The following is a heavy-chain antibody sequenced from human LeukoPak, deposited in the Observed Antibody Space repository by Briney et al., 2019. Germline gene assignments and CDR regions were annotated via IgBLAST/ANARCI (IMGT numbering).Heavy chain of an antibody. CDR3: ARGVYGSVSYY. CDR2: INHSGST. Sequence: KPSETLSLTCAVYGGSFSGYYWSWIRHPPGKGLEWIREINHSGSTNYNPSLKSRVTISVDTSKNQFSLNLISVTAADTAVYYCARGVYGSVSYYWGQGTLVTVSS. CDR1: GGSFSGYY. D-gene: IGHD3-10*01. V-gene: IGHV4-34*01. J-gene: IGHJ4*02.